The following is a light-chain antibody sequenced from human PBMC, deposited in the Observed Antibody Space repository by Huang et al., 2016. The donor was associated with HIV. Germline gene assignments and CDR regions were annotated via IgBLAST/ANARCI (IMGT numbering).Light chain of an antibody. CDR3: QQSDSTPYT. Sequence: DIQMTQSPSSLSASVGDRVTISCRSSQSFSSSLNWYQQRPGKAPKLLIYAASSLQSAVPSRFSGSGSGTDFSLTINSLQPEDFATYYCQQSDSTPYTCGQGTKLEIK. CDR2: AAS. V-gene: IGKV1-39*01. CDR1: QSFSSS. J-gene: IGKJ2*01.